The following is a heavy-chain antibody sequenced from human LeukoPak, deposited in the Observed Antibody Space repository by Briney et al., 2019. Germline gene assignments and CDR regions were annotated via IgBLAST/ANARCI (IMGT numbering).Heavy chain of an antibody. D-gene: IGHD5-18*01. CDR2: IYYGGST. J-gene: IGHJ4*02. V-gene: IGHV4-31*03. CDR3: ASPQRGHSYGYAGPFGY. CDR1: GGSIGSGGYS. Sequence: SETLSLTCTVSGGSIGSGGYSWSWIRQHPGKGLEWIGYIYYGGSTYYDPSLKSRVTISVDTSKNQFSLKLSSVTAADTAVYYCASPQRGHSYGYAGPFGYWGQGTLVTVSS.